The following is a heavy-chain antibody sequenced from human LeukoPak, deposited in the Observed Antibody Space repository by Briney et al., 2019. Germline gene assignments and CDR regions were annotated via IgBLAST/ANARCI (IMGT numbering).Heavy chain of an antibody. CDR1: GFTFSSYA. Sequence: SCKASGFTFSSYAMSWVRQAPGKGLEWVSAISGSGGSTYYADSVKGRFTISRDNSKNTLYLQMNSLRAEDTAVYYCAKEGRFGSGYDGGNFDYWGQGTLVTVSS. D-gene: IGHD3-22*01. CDR3: AKEGRFGSGYDGGNFDY. CDR2: ISGSGGST. V-gene: IGHV3-23*01. J-gene: IGHJ4*02.